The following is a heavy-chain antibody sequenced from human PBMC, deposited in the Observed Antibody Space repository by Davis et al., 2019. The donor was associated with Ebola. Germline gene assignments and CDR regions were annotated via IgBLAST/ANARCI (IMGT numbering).Heavy chain of an antibody. Sequence: PGGSLRLSCAASGFIFSSFGMHWVRQAPGKGLEWVAFIRYDESRTFFEDSVKGRFTISRDNSKNTVNLQMNSLRPEDTAVYYCAKAYVRGFGETHYFDYWGQGTLVTVSS. CDR3: AKAYVRGFGETHYFDY. CDR2: IRYDESRT. J-gene: IGHJ4*02. CDR1: GFIFSSFG. D-gene: IGHD3-10*01. V-gene: IGHV3-30*02.